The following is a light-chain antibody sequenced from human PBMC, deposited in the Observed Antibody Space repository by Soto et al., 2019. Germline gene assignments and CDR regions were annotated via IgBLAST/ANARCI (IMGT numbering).Light chain of an antibody. J-gene: IGLJ1*01. Sequence: QSALTQPASVSGSPGQSITISCTGTSSDVGNYKYVSWYQQHPGKAPKLMIYEVSNRPSGVSNRFSGSKSGNTASLTISGLQAEDEAHYFCTSYRRGPLYVFGSGTKVTVL. V-gene: IGLV2-14*01. CDR2: EVS. CDR3: TSYRRGPLYV. CDR1: SSDVGNYKY.